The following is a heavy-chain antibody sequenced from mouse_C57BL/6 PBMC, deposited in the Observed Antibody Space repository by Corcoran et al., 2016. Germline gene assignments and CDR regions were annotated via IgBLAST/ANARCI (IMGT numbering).Heavy chain of an antibody. V-gene: IGHV1-80*01. CDR2: IYPGDGDT. J-gene: IGHJ2*01. CDR3: ARITTVYYFDY. CDR1: GYAFSSYW. D-gene: IGHD1-1*01. Sequence: QVQLQQSGAELVKPGASVKISCKASGYAFSSYWMNWMKQRPGKGLEWIGQIYPGDGDTNYNGKFKGKATLTADKSSSTAYMQLSSLTSEDSAVYFCARITTVYYFDYWGQGTTLTVSS.